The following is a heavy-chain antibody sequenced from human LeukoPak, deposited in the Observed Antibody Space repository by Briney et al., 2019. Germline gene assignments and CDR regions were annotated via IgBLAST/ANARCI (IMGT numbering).Heavy chain of an antibody. CDR1: GYMFTEYH. Sequence: ASVKVSCKASGYMFTEYHLHWVRQAPGQGLEWMGWIKAESGRTHYAQKFQGGVTMTRDTSISTAYMELSRLRSDDTALYYCARGGKYGCSGGSCYSDYWGQGTLVTASS. CDR2: IKAESGRT. D-gene: IGHD2-15*01. J-gene: IGHJ4*02. CDR3: ARGGKYGCSGGSCYSDY. V-gene: IGHV1-2*02.